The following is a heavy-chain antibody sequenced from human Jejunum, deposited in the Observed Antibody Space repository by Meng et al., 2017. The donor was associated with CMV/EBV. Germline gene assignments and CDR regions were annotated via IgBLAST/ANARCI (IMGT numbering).Heavy chain of an antibody. CDR1: GFTFSSHA. Sequence: SGFTFSSHAMHWVRQAPGKGLEWVAVTSYDGNSQYYTDSVKGRFTISRDNSDNMLYLQMNSLRADDTAVYYCARDGGGFNSSLFDYWGQGTLVTVSS. J-gene: IGHJ4*02. CDR3: ARDGGGFNSSLFDY. V-gene: IGHV3-30*04. CDR2: TSYDGNSQ. D-gene: IGHD3-16*01.